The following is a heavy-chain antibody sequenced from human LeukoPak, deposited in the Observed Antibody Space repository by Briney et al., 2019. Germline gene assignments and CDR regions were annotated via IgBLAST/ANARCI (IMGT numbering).Heavy chain of an antibody. CDR3: ARDFYDSGRGAFDI. J-gene: IGHJ3*02. Sequence: ASVKVSCKASGYTFTSCYMHWVRQAPGQGLEWMGWVNPNNGATLYAQKFQGRVSVTRDTSISTAYMELSGLTSDDTAIYYCARDFYDSGRGAFDIWGQGTTVTVSS. CDR1: GYTFTSCY. V-gene: IGHV1-2*02. D-gene: IGHD3-22*01. CDR2: VNPNNGAT.